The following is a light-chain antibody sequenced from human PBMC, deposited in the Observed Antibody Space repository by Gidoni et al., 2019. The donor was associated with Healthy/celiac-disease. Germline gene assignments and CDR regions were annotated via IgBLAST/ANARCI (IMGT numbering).Light chain of an antibody. Sequence: DIQMTQSPSSLSASVGDRVTITCRASQSISSYLNWYQQKPGKAPKLLLYAASSLQSGVPSRFSGSGSGTDFTLTIRSLQPEDYAIYHCQQSYSTPQTFGQGTKVEIK. J-gene: IGKJ1*01. CDR1: QSISSY. CDR2: AAS. CDR3: QQSYSTPQT. V-gene: IGKV1-39*01.